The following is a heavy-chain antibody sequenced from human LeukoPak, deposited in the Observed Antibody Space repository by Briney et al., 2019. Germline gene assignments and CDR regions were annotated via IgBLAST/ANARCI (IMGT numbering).Heavy chain of an antibody. Sequence: GGSLRLSCAASGFTFSSYGMHWVRQAPGKGLEWVAFIRYDGSNKYYADSVKGRFTISRDNSMNTLYLQMNSLRAEDTAVYYCAKDPNYYDSSGYYSEFDYWGQGTLVTVSS. CDR2: IRYDGSNK. CDR3: AKDPNYYDSSGYYSEFDY. D-gene: IGHD3-22*01. V-gene: IGHV3-30*02. CDR1: GFTFSSYG. J-gene: IGHJ4*02.